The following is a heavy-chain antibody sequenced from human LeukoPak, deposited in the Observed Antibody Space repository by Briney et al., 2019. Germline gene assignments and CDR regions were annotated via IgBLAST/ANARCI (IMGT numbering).Heavy chain of an antibody. J-gene: IGHJ4*02. CDR1: GFTFSTYA. CDR2: ISDDGGVT. Sequence: GGSLRLSCSVSGFTFSTYAMHWVRQAPGKGLEYVSAISDDGGVTYYADSVKGTFTISRDNSKNTLYLEMNTLRVEDTAVYYCAMYSSAWYAVYWGQGTLVTVSS. V-gene: IGHV3-64*04. D-gene: IGHD6-19*01. CDR3: AMYSSAWYAVY.